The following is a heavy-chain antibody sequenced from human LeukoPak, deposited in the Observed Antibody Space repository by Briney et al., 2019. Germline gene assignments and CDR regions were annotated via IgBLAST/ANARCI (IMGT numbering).Heavy chain of an antibody. D-gene: IGHD2-2*01. Sequence: PSDTLSLTCTVSGGSISSYYWSWIRQPAGKGLEWIWRIYTSGSTNYNPSLKSRVTMSVDTSKNQFSLKLSSVTAADTAVYYCARVDIVVVPAAMGPTYYYYYMDVWGKGTTVTISS. V-gene: IGHV4-4*07. CDR3: ARVDIVVVPAAMGPTYYYYYMDV. J-gene: IGHJ6*03. CDR2: IYTSGST. CDR1: GGSISSYY.